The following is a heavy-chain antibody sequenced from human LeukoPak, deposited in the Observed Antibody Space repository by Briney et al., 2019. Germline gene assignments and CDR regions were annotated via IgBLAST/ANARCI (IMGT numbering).Heavy chain of an antibody. CDR3: ARADIAVAGNWFDP. V-gene: IGHV1-2*02. CDR2: INPNSGGT. J-gene: IGHJ5*02. CDR1: GYTFTFYY. D-gene: IGHD6-19*01. Sequence: ASVKVSCKASGYTFTFYYMHWVRQAPGQGLEWMGWINPNSGGTNYAQKFQGRVTMTRDTSISTAYMELSRLRSDDTAVYYCARADIAVAGNWFDPWGQGTLVTVSS.